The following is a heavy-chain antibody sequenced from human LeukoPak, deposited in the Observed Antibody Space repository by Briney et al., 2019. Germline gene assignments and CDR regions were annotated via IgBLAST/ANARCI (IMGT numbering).Heavy chain of an antibody. V-gene: IGHV4-30-2*01. CDR3: ARGMTGTTLFDY. Sequence: SQTLSLTCAVSGGSISSGGYSWSWIRQPPGKGLEWIGYIYHSGSTYYNPSLKSRVTISVDRSKNQFSLKLSSVTAADTAVYYCARGMTGTTLFDYWGQGTLVTVSS. CDR2: IYHSGST. D-gene: IGHD1-7*01. J-gene: IGHJ4*02. CDR1: GGSISSGGYS.